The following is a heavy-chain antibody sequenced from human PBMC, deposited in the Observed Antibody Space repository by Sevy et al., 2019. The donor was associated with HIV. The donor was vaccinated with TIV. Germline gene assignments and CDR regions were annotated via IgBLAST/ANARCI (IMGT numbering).Heavy chain of an antibody. V-gene: IGHV4-30-2*01. D-gene: IGHD3-10*01. CDR1: GGSISSGGYS. CDR3: ASSHITMVRGVSNYFDY. J-gene: IGHJ4*02. Sequence: SETLSLTCAVSGGSISSGGYSWSWTRQPPGKGLEWIGYIYHSGSTYYNPSLKSRVTISVDRSKNQFSLKLSSVTAADTAVYYCASSHITMVRGVSNYFDYWGQGTLVTVSS. CDR2: IYHSGST.